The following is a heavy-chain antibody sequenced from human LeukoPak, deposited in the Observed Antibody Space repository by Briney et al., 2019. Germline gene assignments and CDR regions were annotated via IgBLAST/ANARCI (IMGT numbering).Heavy chain of an antibody. Sequence: GASVKVSCKASGHTFTGYYMHWVRQAPGQGLEWMGWINANSGDTNYAQKFQGRVTMTRDTSISTAYMELSRLRSDDTAVYYCARDIEGGWNDSKPYYMDVWGKGTTVTVSS. CDR3: ARDIEGGWNDSKPYYMDV. V-gene: IGHV1-2*02. D-gene: IGHD1-1*01. CDR1: GHTFTGYY. CDR2: INANSGDT. J-gene: IGHJ6*03.